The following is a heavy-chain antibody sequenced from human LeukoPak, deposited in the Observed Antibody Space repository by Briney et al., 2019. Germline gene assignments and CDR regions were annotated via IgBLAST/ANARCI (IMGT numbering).Heavy chain of an antibody. J-gene: IGHJ4*02. V-gene: IGHV4-39*01. CDR1: GGSISSSSYS. CDR2: IYYSGST. CDR3: ARHSTYYYGSGSYPVDY. D-gene: IGHD3-10*01. Sequence: SETLSLTCTVSGGSISSSSYSWGWIRQPPGKGLEWIGSIYYSGSTYYNPSLKSRVTISVDTSKNQFSLKLSSVTAADTAVYYCARHSTYYYGSGSYPVDYWGQGTLVTVSS.